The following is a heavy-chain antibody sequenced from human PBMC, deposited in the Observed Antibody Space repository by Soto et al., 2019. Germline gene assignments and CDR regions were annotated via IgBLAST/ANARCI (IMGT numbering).Heavy chain of an antibody. V-gene: IGHV1-24*01. CDR1: GYTLTDLS. CDR2: FDPEDGET. Sequence: ASVKVSCKVSGYTLTDLSMHWVRQAPGKGLEWMGGFDPEDGETIYAQKFQGRVTMTEDTSTDTAYMELSSLGSEDTAVYYCATHHYVYGGNSVAYYYGMDVWGQGTTVTVSS. CDR3: ATHHYVYGGNSVAYYYGMDV. D-gene: IGHD2-21*02. J-gene: IGHJ6*02.